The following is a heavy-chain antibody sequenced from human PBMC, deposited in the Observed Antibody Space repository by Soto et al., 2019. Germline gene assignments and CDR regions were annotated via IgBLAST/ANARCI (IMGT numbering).Heavy chain of an antibody. CDR2: IYYSGST. D-gene: IGHD2-15*01. CDR1: GGSISSGGYY. Sequence: QVQLQESGPGLVKPSQTLSLTCTVSGGSISSGGYYWSRIRQHPGKGLEWIGYIYYSGSTYYNPSLKSRVTISVDTSKNQFSLKLSSVTAADTAVYYCARSVVVVAATPTNNWFDPWGQGTLVTVSS. J-gene: IGHJ5*02. CDR3: ARSVVVVAATPTNNWFDP. V-gene: IGHV4-31*03.